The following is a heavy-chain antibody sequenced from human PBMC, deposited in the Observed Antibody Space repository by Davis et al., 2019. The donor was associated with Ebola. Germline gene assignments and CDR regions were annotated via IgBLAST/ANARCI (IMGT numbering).Heavy chain of an antibody. V-gene: IGHV3-23*01. Sequence: PGGSLRLSCAASGFTVSSYWMSWVRQAPGKGLEWVSAISGSGGTTYYAGSVKGRFTVSRDNSKKTMYLQMNSLRAEDTAVYYCARGDGYNFWATDSWGQGTLVTVSS. CDR3: ARGDGYNFWATDS. CDR2: ISGSGGTT. CDR1: GFTVSSYW. D-gene: IGHD5-24*01. J-gene: IGHJ5*02.